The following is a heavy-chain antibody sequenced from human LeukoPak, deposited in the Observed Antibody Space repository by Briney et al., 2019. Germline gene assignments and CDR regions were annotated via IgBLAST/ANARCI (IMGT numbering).Heavy chain of an antibody. Sequence: ASVKASCKASGYTFTSYDINWVRQATGQELEWMGWMNPYSGNTGYAQKFEDRVTMTRSTSTSTAYTELTSLRSEDTAVYYCARRYQVRQMVPVGTVRSGNWFDPWGQGTLVTVSS. CDR2: MNPYSGNT. V-gene: IGHV1-8*01. J-gene: IGHJ5*02. CDR3: ARRYQVRQMVPVGTVRSGNWFDP. CDR1: GYTFTSYD. D-gene: IGHD4-11*01.